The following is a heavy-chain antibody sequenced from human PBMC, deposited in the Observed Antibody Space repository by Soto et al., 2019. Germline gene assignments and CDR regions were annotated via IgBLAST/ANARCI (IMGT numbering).Heavy chain of an antibody. J-gene: IGHJ3*02. Sequence: GPAVRLSDAASGVTLCNYGMQWVRQTPGKGLEWVAVIWDDGNQKYYVDSVKGRFTISRDNSENTMFLQMNSLTAEDTAVYYCVRGGKTAGAFDIWGQGTMVTVSS. V-gene: IGHV3-33*01. D-gene: IGHD3-16*01. CDR2: IWDDGNQK. CDR3: VRGGKTAGAFDI. CDR1: GVTLCNYG.